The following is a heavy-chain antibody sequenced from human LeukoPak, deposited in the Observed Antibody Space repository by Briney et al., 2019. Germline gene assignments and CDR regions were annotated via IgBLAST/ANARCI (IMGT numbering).Heavy chain of an antibody. J-gene: IGHJ6*02. CDR1: GFAVSNIY. CDR2: IFGGYST. D-gene: IGHD3-16*01. CDR3: ARGLGTYTTSWYHFYGMDF. Sequence: GGSLRLSCAASGFAVSNIYMNWVREAPGEGVEWVSLIFGGYSTYDADSVKGRFTISRDNSKNTVYIQMNSLRADDTAVYHCARGLGTYTTSWYHFYGMDFWGLGTTVTVS. V-gene: IGHV3-66*01.